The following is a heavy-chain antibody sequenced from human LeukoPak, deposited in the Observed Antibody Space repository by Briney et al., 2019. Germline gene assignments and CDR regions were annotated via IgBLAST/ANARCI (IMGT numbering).Heavy chain of an antibody. V-gene: IGHV3-23*05. Sequence: PGGSLRLSCAASGFTFSEVWMHWVRQAPGKGLEWLSSIGTRGIVTNYADSVKGRFTISRDNSKNTLYLQINGLRAEDTALYFCAKFPTTSSRGHFDFWGQGTLVTVSS. CDR3: AKFPTTSSRGHFDF. CDR1: GFTFSEVW. D-gene: IGHD1-26*01. CDR2: IGTRGIVT. J-gene: IGHJ4*02.